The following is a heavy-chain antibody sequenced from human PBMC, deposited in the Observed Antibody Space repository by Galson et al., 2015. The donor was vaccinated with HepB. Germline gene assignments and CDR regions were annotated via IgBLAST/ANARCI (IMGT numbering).Heavy chain of an antibody. Sequence: SLRLSCAASGFTFSSYSMNWVRQAPGKGLEWVSSISSSSSYIYYADSVKGRFTISRDNAKNSLYLQMNSLRAEDTAVYYCARDIRYYDSSGYYDYWGQGTLVTVSS. J-gene: IGHJ4*02. D-gene: IGHD3-22*01. CDR2: ISSSSSYI. V-gene: IGHV3-21*01. CDR1: GFTFSSYS. CDR3: ARDIRYYDSSGYYDY.